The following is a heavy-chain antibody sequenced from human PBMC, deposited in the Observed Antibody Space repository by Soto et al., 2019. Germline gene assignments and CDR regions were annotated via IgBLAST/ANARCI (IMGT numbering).Heavy chain of an antibody. V-gene: IGHV3-30-3*01. J-gene: IGHJ5*01. CDR2: ILYDGSKT. D-gene: IGHD2-15*01. CDR1: VFSFTNYI. CDR3: AVVGADT. Sequence: CLRRSGAACVFSFTNYIMHWVRQAPGKGLEWVAAILYDGSKTYYADSVKGRFTISRDSSKNTLYLQMNSLSAEETAVHYCAVVGADTSGHGTLVTVTS.